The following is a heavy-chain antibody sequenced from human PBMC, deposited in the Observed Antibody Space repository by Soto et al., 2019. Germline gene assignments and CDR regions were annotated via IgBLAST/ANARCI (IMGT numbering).Heavy chain of an antibody. D-gene: IGHD3-22*01. J-gene: IGHJ4*02. Sequence: SETLSLTCTVSGGSISSYYWSWIRQPPGKGLEWIGYIYYSGSTNYNPSLKSRVTISVDTSKNQFSLKLSSVTAADTAVYYCARSTSYDSSGYSFDYWCQETLVTVSS. CDR2: IYYSGST. CDR3: ARSTSYDSSGYSFDY. V-gene: IGHV4-59*01. CDR1: GGSISSYY.